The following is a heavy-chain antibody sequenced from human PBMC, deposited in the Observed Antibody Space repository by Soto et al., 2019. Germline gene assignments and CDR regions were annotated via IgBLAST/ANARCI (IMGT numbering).Heavy chain of an antibody. D-gene: IGHD2-21*02. Sequence: SETLSLTCTVSRCSLSSSSYYWGWIRQHPEKSLQWIGYIYYSGSTYYNPSLNSRVIISVDTSKNQFSLKLSSVTAADTAVYYCARAGVSETEFDYWGQGTLVTVS. CDR1: RCSLSSSSYY. CDR3: ARAGVSETEFDY. CDR2: IYYSGST. V-gene: IGHV4-31*03. J-gene: IGHJ4*02.